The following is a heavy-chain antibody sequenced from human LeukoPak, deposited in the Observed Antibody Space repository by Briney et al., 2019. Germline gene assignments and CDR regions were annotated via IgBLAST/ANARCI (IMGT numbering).Heavy chain of an antibody. V-gene: IGHV3-48*01. D-gene: IGHD1-1*01. CDR1: GFTFSLYG. CDR2: LTRGSSNI. Sequence: GGSLRLSCAASGFTFSLYGMNWLRQAPGKGLEWVAFLTRGSSNIQYAESVKGRFTISRDNGKDSLFLQMNSLRAEDTAVYYCARVVPVHEYYNSYMDVWGKGTTVTVSS. CDR3: ARVVPVHEYYNSYMDV. J-gene: IGHJ6*03.